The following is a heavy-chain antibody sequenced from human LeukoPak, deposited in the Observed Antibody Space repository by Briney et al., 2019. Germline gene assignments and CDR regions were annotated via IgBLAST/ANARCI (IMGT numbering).Heavy chain of an antibody. CDR1: GFTVSSNY. CDR3: ARRSGEGYFDC. J-gene: IGHJ4*02. V-gene: IGHV3-66*01. D-gene: IGHD1-26*01. CDR2: IYSGGDT. Sequence: GGSLRLSCAASGFTVSSNYMTWVRQAPGKGLEWLSVIYSGGDTYYADSVKARFTISRDNSKNTLYLQINSLRAEDTAVYYCARRSGEGYFDCWGQGPLVTVSS.